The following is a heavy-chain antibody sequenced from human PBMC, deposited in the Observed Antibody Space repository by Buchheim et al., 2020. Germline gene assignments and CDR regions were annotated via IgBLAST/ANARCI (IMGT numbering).Heavy chain of an antibody. D-gene: IGHD4-17*01. CDR2: IYYSGST. CDR1: GGSVSSGSYY. V-gene: IGHV4-61*01. Sequence: QVQLQESGPGLVKPSETLSLTCTVSGGSVSSGSYYWSWIRQPPGKGLEWIGYIYYSGSTNYNPSLKSRVTISVDTSKNQFSLKLSSVTAADTAVYYCARAQTLDYGDLLGVDYWGQGTL. J-gene: IGHJ4*02. CDR3: ARAQTLDYGDLLGVDY.